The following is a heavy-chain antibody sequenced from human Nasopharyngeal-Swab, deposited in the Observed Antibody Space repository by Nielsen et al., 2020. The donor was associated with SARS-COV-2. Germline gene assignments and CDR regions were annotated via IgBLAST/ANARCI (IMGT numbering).Heavy chain of an antibody. CDR3: TTDYYFDY. CDR2: IGDKAHNYAT. J-gene: IGHJ4*02. D-gene: IGHD4/OR15-4a*01. CDR1: GFVFSGSA. V-gene: IGHV3-73*01. Sequence: GESLIISCAASGFVFSGSAIHWVRQASGKGLEWVGRIGDKAHNYATTYAASVKGRFTISRDDSKNTAFLQMDSLNTEDTALYYCTTDYYFDYWGQGTLVTVSS.